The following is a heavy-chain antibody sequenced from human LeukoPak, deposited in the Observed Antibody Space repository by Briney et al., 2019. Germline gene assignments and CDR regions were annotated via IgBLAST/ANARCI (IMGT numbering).Heavy chain of an antibody. CDR3: ASRDTATGLD. Sequence: PSETLSPTCTVSGGSISSSSYYWGWIRQPPGKGLEWIGSIYYSGSTYYNPSLKSRVTISVDTSKNQFSLKLSSVTAADTAVYYCASRDTATGLDWGQGTLVTVSS. CDR2: IYYSGST. CDR1: GGSISSSSYY. V-gene: IGHV4-39*01. D-gene: IGHD5-18*01. J-gene: IGHJ4*02.